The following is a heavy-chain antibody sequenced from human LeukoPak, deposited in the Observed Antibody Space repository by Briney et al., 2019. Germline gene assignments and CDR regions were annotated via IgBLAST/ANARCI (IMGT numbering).Heavy chain of an antibody. CDR3: ARDKSGSDSARGAVTDI. D-gene: IGHD1-26*01. Sequence: PGGSLRLSCAASGFTFSSYTMNWVRKAPGKGLEWISYISSSSSIMYYADSVKGRFSISRDNAKNSLYLQMNSLRDEDTAVYYCARDKSGSDSARGAVTDIRGQGAIVTVSS. CDR1: GFTFSSYT. CDR2: ISSSSSIM. J-gene: IGHJ3*02. V-gene: IGHV3-48*02.